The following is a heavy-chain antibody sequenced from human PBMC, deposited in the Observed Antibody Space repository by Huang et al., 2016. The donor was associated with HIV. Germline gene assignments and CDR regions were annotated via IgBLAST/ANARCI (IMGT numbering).Heavy chain of an antibody. CDR2: MNPKSGKV. Sequence: QIQLAQSGAEVKKPGASVKVSCKASGYTFTNYDIHWVRQASGQGLEWMGWMNPKSGKVGYTKKFQGRVAILRNSSINTAYLEVTSLTSEDTAVYYCARGFGINYNHEAFDVWGQGTMVTVSS. J-gene: IGHJ3*01. D-gene: IGHD3-10*01. CDR1: GYTFTNYD. CDR3: ARGFGINYNHEAFDV. V-gene: IGHV1-8*01.